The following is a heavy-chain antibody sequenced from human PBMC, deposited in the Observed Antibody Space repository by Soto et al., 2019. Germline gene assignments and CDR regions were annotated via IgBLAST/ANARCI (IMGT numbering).Heavy chain of an antibody. CDR1: GFTFSSYW. CDR3: AIQGPYSSSWIVY. Sequence: GGSLRLSCAASGFTFSSYWMHWVRQAPGKGLVWVSRINSDGSSTSYADSVKGRFTISRDNAKNTLYLQMNSLRAEDTAVYYCAIQGPYSSSWIVYCFHGPLVSVPS. V-gene: IGHV3-74*01. CDR2: INSDGSST. J-gene: IGHJ4*01. D-gene: IGHD6-13*01.